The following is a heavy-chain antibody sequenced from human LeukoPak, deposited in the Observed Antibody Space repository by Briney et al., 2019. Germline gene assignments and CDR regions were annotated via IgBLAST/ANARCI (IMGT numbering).Heavy chain of an antibody. CDR3: AAAQWFDAFDI. J-gene: IGHJ3*02. CDR2: IVVGSGNT. V-gene: IGHV1-58*01. CDR1: GFTFTSSA. D-gene: IGHD3-10*01. Sequence: GTSVKVSCKASGFTFTSSAVQWVRQARGQRLEWIGWIVVGSGNTNYAQKFQERVTITRDMSTSTAYMELSSLRSEDTAVYYCAAAQWFDAFDIWGQGTMVTVFS.